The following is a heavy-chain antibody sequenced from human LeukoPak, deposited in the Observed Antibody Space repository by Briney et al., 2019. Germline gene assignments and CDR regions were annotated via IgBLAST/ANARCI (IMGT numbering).Heavy chain of an antibody. CDR1: GSTFTDYG. Sequence: ASVTVSFTASGSTFTDYGFSRERQRPGQGQERMGWISAFTGNTRYSQSLQGRVTMTRDTYANTAYMELRSLRYDATAAYYCAGERAHPGDGYDGSSTVISFYYWGQGTLVTVSS. CDR3: AGERAHPGDGYDGSSTVISFYY. D-gene: IGHD5-12*01. CDR2: ISAFTGNT. J-gene: IGHJ4*02. V-gene: IGHV1-18*01.